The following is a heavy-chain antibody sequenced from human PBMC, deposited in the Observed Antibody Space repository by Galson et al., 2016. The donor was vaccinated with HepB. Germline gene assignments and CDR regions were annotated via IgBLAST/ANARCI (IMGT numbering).Heavy chain of an antibody. CDR1: GSKFDSSW. Sequence: QSGAEVKKPGESLKISCKVSGSKFDSSWITWVRQVPGKGLEWMGIIFPGDSDTRYSPSFQGQVTISVDKSISTAYLQWSSLRASDTATYYCASHPLLWFGDRSQHFDYWGQGTLVTVSS. CDR3: ASHPLLWFGDRSQHFDY. D-gene: IGHD3-10*01. V-gene: IGHV5-51*01. J-gene: IGHJ4*02. CDR2: IFPGDSDT.